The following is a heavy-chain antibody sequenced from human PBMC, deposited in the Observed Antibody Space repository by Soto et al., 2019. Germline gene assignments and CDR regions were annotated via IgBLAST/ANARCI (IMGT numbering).Heavy chain of an antibody. CDR3: ARDSRSWTNIPFDY. CDR2: INPSGGST. V-gene: IGHV1-46*01. J-gene: IGHJ4*02. CDR1: GYTFSSYY. D-gene: IGHD6-13*01. Sequence: QVQLVQSGAEVKKPGASVKVSCKASGYTFSSYYMNWVRQAPGQGLEWMGVINPSGGSTTYAQKFQGRVTMTRDTSTSTVYMELSSLRSEDTAVYYCARDSRSWTNIPFDYWGQGTLVTVSS.